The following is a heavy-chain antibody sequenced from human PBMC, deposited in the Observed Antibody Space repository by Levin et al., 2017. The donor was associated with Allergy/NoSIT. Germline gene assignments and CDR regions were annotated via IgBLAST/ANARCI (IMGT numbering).Heavy chain of an antibody. CDR3: ARPSEGAWESGSYYMAY. J-gene: IGHJ4*02. CDR1: GGAFSNYA. D-gene: IGHD3-10*01. Sequence: ASVKVSCKTSGGAFSNYALSWVRQAPGHGLEWMGGMIPIFSTPIYAQRFQGRVTITADDSTSTAYMELSSLRSEDTAVYFCARPSEGAWESGSYYMAYWGQGTLVTVSS. V-gene: IGHV1-69*13. CDR2: MIPIFSTP.